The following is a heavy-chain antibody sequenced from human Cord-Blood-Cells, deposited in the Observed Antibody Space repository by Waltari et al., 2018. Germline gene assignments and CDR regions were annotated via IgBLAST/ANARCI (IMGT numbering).Heavy chain of an antibody. CDR2: IYYSGST. D-gene: IGHD6-19*01. CDR1: GGSISSSSYY. CDR3: AGRTYSRGGYDY. V-gene: IGHV4-39*07. J-gene: IGHJ4*02. Sequence: QLQLQESGPGLVKPSETLSLTCTVSGGSISSSSYYWGWIRQPPGKGLEWIGSIYYSGSTYYNPSLKGRVTISVDTSKTQFSRRLSSVTAADTAVYYGAGRTYSRGGYDYWGQGTLVTVSS.